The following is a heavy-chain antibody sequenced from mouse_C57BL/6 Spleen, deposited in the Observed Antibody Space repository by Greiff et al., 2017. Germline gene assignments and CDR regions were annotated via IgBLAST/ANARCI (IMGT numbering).Heavy chain of an antibody. J-gene: IGHJ2*01. V-gene: IGHV1-4*01. Sequence: VQLQQSGAELARPGASVKMSCKASGYTFTSYTMHWVKQRPGQGLEWIGYINPSSGYTKYNQKFKDKATLTASKSSSTTYMQLSSLTSEDSAVYYCARASNWYYFDYWGQGTTLTGSS. D-gene: IGHD4-1*01. CDR2: INPSSGYT. CDR3: ARASNWYYFDY. CDR1: GYTFTSYT.